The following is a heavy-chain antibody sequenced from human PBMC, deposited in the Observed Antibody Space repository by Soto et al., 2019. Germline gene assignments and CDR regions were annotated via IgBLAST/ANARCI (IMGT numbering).Heavy chain of an antibody. CDR1: GYTFTSYA. V-gene: IGHV1-3*01. CDR2: INAGNGNT. D-gene: IGHD5-18*01. CDR3: ARDLDTAIVRVPLNHYYGMSV. J-gene: IGHJ6*02. Sequence: ASVKVSCKASGYTFTSYAMHWVRQAPGQRLEWMGWINAGNGNTKYSQKFQGRVTITRDTSASTAYMELSSLRSEDTAVYYCARDLDTAIVRVPLNHYYGMSVWGQGTTVTVSS.